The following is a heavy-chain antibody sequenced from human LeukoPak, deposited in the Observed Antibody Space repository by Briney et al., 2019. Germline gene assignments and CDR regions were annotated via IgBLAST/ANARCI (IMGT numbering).Heavy chain of an antibody. Sequence: PSETLSLTCAVNGGSLSGYYWSWIRQPPGRGLECIGEINHGGITNRNPSLKSRVSISIDRSKNQFSLNLISVTAADTAVYYCARRAHYYGSGTYSLYYYYYMDVWDKGTTVTVSS. D-gene: IGHD3-10*01. V-gene: IGHV4-34*01. J-gene: IGHJ6*03. CDR2: INHGGIT. CDR3: ARRAHYYGSGTYSLYYYYYMDV. CDR1: GGSLSGYY.